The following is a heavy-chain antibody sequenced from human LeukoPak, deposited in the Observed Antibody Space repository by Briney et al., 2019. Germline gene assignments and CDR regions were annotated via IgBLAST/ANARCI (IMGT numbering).Heavy chain of an antibody. CDR1: GYTFTSYY. J-gene: IGHJ4*02. D-gene: IGHD3-22*01. CDR3: ARGLYLYDSSGYYYFDY. Sequence: ASVKVSCKASGYTFTSYYMHWVRQAPGQGLEWMGIINPSGGSTSYAQKFQGRVTMTRDMSTSTVYMELSRLRSEDTAMYYCARGLYLYDSSGYYYFDYWGQGTLVTVSS. CDR2: INPSGGST. V-gene: IGHV1-46*01.